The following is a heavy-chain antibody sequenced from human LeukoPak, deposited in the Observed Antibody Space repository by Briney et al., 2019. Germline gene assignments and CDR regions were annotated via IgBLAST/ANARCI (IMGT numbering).Heavy chain of an antibody. CDR3: ARDLFPGVVTATPYDAFDI. CDR1: GGSISSGGYY. D-gene: IGHD2-21*02. Sequence: SQTLSLTCTVSGGSISSGGYYWSWIRQPPGKGLEWIEYIYHSGSTYYNPSLKSRVTISVDRSKNQFSLKLSSVTAADTAVYYCARDLFPGVVTATPYDAFDIWGQGTMVTVSS. V-gene: IGHV4-30-2*01. CDR2: IYHSGST. J-gene: IGHJ3*02.